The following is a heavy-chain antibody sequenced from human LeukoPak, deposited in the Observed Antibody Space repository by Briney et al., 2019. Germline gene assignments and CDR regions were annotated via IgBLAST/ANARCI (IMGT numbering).Heavy chain of an antibody. CDR3: AKEYSSGWYGGDAFDI. CDR1: GFTFSSYS. CDR2: ISGSGGST. Sequence: PGGSLRLSCAASGFTFSSYSMNWVRQAPGKGLEWVSAISGSGGSTYYADSVKGRFTISRDNSKNTLYLQMNNLRAEDTAVYYCAKEYSSGWYGGDAFDIWGQGTMVTVSS. V-gene: IGHV3-23*01. J-gene: IGHJ3*02. D-gene: IGHD6-19*01.